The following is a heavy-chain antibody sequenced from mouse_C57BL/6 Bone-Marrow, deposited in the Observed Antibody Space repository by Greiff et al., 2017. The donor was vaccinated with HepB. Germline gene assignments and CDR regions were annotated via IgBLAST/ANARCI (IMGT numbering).Heavy chain of an antibody. J-gene: IGHJ3*01. CDR3: ARDTPIYDDDDPFAY. V-gene: IGHV5-4*01. CDR1: GFTFSSYA. Sequence: EVQVVESGGGLVKPGGSLKLSCAASGFTFSSYAMSWVRQTPEKRLEWVATISDGGSYTYYPDNVKGRFTISRDNAKNNLYLQMSHLKSEDTAMYYCARDTPIYDDDDPFAYWGQGNLVTVSA. D-gene: IGHD2-4*01. CDR2: ISDGGSYT.